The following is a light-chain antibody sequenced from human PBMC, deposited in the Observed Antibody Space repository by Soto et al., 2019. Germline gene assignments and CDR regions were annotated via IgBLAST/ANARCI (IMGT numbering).Light chain of an antibody. CDR1: QGISSY. V-gene: IGKV1-9*01. J-gene: IGKJ5*01. Sequence: DIQLTQSPSFLSEYVGDRVTITCRASQGISSYLAWYQQKPGKAPKLLISAAFTLRSGVPSRFSGSGSGTEFTLTISSLQPEDSATYYCQQLYNYPRTFGQGTRLEI. CDR3: QQLYNYPRT. CDR2: AAF.